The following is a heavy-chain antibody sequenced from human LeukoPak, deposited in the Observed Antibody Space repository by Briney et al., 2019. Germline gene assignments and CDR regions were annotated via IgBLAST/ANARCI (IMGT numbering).Heavy chain of an antibody. CDR1: GFTFDDYA. V-gene: IGHV3-43*02. CDR3: AKEDYSSSWYALDC. Sequence: PGGSLRLSCAASGFTFDDYAIYWVRQGPGKGLEWVSLISGDGGSIYYADSVKGRFTISRDNSKNSLYLQMNSLRTEDTALYYCAKEDYSSSWYALDCWGQGTLVTVSS. J-gene: IGHJ4*02. CDR2: ISGDGGSI. D-gene: IGHD6-13*01.